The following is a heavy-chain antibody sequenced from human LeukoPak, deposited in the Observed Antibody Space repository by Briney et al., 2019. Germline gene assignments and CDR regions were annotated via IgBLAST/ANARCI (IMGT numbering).Heavy chain of an antibody. V-gene: IGHV1-8*03. CDR1: GYTFTSYD. CDR2: MNPNSGNT. J-gene: IGHJ3*02. D-gene: IGHD6-6*01. CDR3: ARWRAARRAFDI. Sequence: ASVKVSCKASGYTFTSYDINWVRQATGQGLEWMGWMNPNSGNTGYAQKFQGRVTITRNTSISTAYMELSSLRSEDTAVYYCARWRAARRAFDIWGQGTMVTVSS.